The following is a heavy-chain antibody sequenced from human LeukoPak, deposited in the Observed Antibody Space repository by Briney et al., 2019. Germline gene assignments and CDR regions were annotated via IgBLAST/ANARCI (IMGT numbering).Heavy chain of an antibody. D-gene: IGHD3-10*01. V-gene: IGHV3-23*01. CDR1: GFTFSSYA. Sequence: PGGSPRLSCAASGFTFSSYAMSWVRQAPGKGLEWVSAISGSGGSTYYADSVKGRFTISRDNSKNTLYLQMNSLRAEDTAVYYCAKAAAKLLWFGELFDYYYYYGMDVRGQGTTVTVSS. J-gene: IGHJ6*02. CDR3: AKAAAKLLWFGELFDYYYYYGMDV. CDR2: ISGSGGST.